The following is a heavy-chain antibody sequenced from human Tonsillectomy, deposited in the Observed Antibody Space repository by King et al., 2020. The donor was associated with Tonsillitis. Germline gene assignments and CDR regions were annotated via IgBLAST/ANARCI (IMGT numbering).Heavy chain of an antibody. Sequence: VQLVESGAEVKKPGESVKISCKGSGYSFTTYWIAWVRQMPGKGLEWLGIIYPGDSDSRNNPSFQGQVTISADKSISTAYLQWNSLKASDTAMYYCATPFSVNYYDGLGYWGQGTLVTVSS. V-gene: IGHV5-51*01. D-gene: IGHD1-26*01. CDR1: GYSFTTYW. CDR2: IYPGDSDS. J-gene: IGHJ4*02. CDR3: ATPFSVNYYDGLGY.